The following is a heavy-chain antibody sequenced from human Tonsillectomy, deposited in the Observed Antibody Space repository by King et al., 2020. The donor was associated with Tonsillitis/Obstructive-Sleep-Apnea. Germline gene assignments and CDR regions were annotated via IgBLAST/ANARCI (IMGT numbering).Heavy chain of an antibody. CDR3: AISTQPGGNDYGDYAPTYYYYYMDV. D-gene: IGHD4-17*01. CDR2: IIPIFGTA. J-gene: IGHJ6*03. Sequence: QLVQSVAEVKKPGSSVKFSGKASGGTFSSYAISWGRQAPGQGLEWMGGIIPIFGTANYAQKFEGRFRFTAEQSTSTAYMELSSLRPEDTAVYYLAISTQPGGNDYGDYAPTYYYYYMDVWGKGTTVTVSS. CDR1: GGTFSSYA. V-gene: IGHV1-69*01.